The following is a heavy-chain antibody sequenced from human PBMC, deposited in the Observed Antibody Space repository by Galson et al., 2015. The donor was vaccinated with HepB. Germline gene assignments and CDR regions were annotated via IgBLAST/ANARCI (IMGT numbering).Heavy chain of an antibody. CDR2: ISAYNGNT. Sequence: SGAEVKRPGASVKVSCKASGYTFTSYGISWVRQAPGQGLEWMGWISAYNGNTKYAQKLQGRVTMTTDTSTSTAYMEVRSLRSDDTAVYYCARDRSRYCSSTSCLRGMDVWGQGTTVTVSS. V-gene: IGHV1-18*01. J-gene: IGHJ6*02. CDR3: ARDRSRYCSSTSCLRGMDV. D-gene: IGHD2-2*01. CDR1: GYTFTSYG.